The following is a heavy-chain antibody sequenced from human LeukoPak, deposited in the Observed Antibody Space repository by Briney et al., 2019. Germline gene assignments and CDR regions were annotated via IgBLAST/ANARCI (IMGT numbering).Heavy chain of an antibody. CDR3: TKGSASARPYYFDY. V-gene: IGHV3-23*01. D-gene: IGHD2-15*01. CDR2: ITHSGGDT. Sequence: GGSLRLSCGGSGFTFSNYAMSWVRQAPGKGLEWVSAITHSGGDTYHADSVKGRFTISRDNSKNTLYLQMNSLRVEDTAVYYCTKGSASARPYYFDYWGQGSLLTASS. CDR1: GFTFSNYA. J-gene: IGHJ4*02.